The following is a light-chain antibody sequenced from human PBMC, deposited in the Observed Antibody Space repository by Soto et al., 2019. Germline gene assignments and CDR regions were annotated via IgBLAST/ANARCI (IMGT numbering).Light chain of an antibody. Sequence: QPVLTQSSSASASLGASVKLTCTLNSGHSNYAIAWHQQQSEKGPRYLMKLNSDGSHSKGDGIPDRFSGSSSGAERYLTISSLQSEDEADYYCQTWGSGIVVFGGGTKLTVL. CDR3: QTWGSGIVV. CDR2: LNSDGSH. V-gene: IGLV4-69*01. CDR1: SGHSNYA. J-gene: IGLJ2*01.